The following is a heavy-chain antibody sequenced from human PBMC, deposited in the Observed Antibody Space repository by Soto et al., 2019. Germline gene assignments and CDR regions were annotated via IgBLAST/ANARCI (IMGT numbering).Heavy chain of an antibody. V-gene: IGHV3-23*01. Sequence: EVKLLESGGGLVQPGGSLRLSCAASGFTFTSSAMGWVRQAPGKELEWVSAITGGGGGTYYPDSVKGRFTISRDNSKNTLYLQMNSLRAEDTAVYYCAKAERYCSGGSCYLPDYWGQGTLVTVSS. D-gene: IGHD2-15*01. CDR3: AKAERYCSGGSCYLPDY. CDR1: GFTFTSSA. CDR2: ITGGGGGT. J-gene: IGHJ4*02.